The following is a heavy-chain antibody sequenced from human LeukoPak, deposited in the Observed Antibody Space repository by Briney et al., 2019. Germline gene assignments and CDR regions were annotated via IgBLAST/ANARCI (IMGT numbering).Heavy chain of an antibody. Sequence: SSETLSLTCTVSGGSISSHYWSWIRQPPGQGLEWIGYIYYSGTKYNPSLKSRVTISGDTSKNQFSLKLSSVTAADTAVYYCARPKGDNGDCLDAFDIWGQGTMVTVSS. CDR3: ARPKGDNGDCLDAFDI. CDR1: GGSISSHY. D-gene: IGHD4-17*01. J-gene: IGHJ3*02. CDR2: IYYSGT. V-gene: IGHV4-59*11.